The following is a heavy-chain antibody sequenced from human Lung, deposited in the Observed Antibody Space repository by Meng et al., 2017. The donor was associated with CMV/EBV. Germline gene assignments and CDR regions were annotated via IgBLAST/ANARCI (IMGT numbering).Heavy chain of an antibody. V-gene: IGHV3-74*01. CDR3: ARENNRQYYYYGIDV. CDR2: IKSDGSSS. CDR1: GFTFSSYW. D-gene: IGHD1/OR15-1a*01. J-gene: IGHJ6*02. Sequence: GGSXRLXXVASGFTFSSYWMHWVRQAPGKGLVWVSRIKSDGSSSAYADSVRGRFTISRDNAKNTLYHQMNSLRADDTAVYYCARENNRQYYYYGIDVWGQGTXVTVAS.